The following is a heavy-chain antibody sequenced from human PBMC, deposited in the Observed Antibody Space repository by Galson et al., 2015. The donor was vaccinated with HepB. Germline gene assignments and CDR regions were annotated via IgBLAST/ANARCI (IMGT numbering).Heavy chain of an antibody. V-gene: IGHV1-69*13. J-gene: IGHJ4*02. Sequence: SVKVSCKASGGTFSSYAISWVRQAPGQGLEWMGGFIPIFGTANYAQKFQGRVTITADESTSTAYMELSSLRSEDTAVYYCARVATVTTISFDYWGQGTLVTVSS. D-gene: IGHD4-17*01. CDR1: GGTFSSYA. CDR2: FIPIFGTA. CDR3: ARVATVTTISFDY.